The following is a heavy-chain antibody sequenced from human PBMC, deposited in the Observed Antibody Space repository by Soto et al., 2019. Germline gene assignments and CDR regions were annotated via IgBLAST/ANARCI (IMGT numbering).Heavy chain of an antibody. CDR3: ARDPGYCSSTSCYTSKIFDY. D-gene: IGHD2-2*01. V-gene: IGHV1-69*13. Sequence: SVKVSCKASGGTFSSYAISWVRQAPGQGLEWMGGIIPIFGTANYAQKFQGRVTITADESTSTAYMELSSLRSEDTAVYYCARDPGYCSSTSCYTSKIFDYWGQGTLVTVRS. J-gene: IGHJ4*02. CDR2: IIPIFGTA. CDR1: GGTFSSYA.